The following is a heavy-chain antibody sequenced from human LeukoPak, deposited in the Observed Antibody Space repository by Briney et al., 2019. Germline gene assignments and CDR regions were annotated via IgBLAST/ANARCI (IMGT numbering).Heavy chain of an antibody. Sequence: GGSLRLSCAASGFTFDDYGMSWVRQAPGKGLEWVSGINWNGGSTGYADSVKGRFTISRDNAKNSLYLQMNSLRAEDTAVYYCAHDSSGLDAFDIWGQGTMVTVSS. J-gene: IGHJ3*02. V-gene: IGHV3-20*04. CDR3: AHDSSGLDAFDI. CDR2: INWNGGST. D-gene: IGHD3-22*01. CDR1: GFTFDDYG.